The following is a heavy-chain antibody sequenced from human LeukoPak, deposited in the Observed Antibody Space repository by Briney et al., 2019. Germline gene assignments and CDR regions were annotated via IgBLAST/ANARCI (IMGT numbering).Heavy chain of an antibody. Sequence: GWSLSLSCSASGFSFSRYAMHWVRQAPGKGLEYVAGISSNGCSTYYADSVKGRFTISRDNSKNTLYPQMSRLRAGDTAVYYCVKATVTTTSYYFDYWGQGTLVTVSS. CDR2: ISSNGCST. CDR3: VKATVTTTSYYFDY. J-gene: IGHJ4*02. CDR1: GFSFSRYA. V-gene: IGHV3-64D*06. D-gene: IGHD4-17*01.